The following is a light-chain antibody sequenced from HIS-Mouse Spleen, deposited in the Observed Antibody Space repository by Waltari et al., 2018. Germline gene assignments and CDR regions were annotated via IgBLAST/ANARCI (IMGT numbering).Light chain of an antibody. CDR3: QAWDSSTGV. J-gene: IGLJ1*01. CDR1: KLGDKY. CDR2: QDS. V-gene: IGLV3-1*01. Sequence: SYELTQPPSVSVSPGQTASITCSGDKLGDKYACWYQQKPGQSPVLVIYQDSQRPSGIPERVSGSNSGNTATLTNSGTQAMDEADYYCQAWDSSTGVFGTGTKVTVL.